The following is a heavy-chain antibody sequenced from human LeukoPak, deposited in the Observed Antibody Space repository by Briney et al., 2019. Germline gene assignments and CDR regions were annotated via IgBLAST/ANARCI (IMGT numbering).Heavy chain of an antibody. J-gene: IGHJ6*02. CDR2: ISWNSGSI. CDR3: ARLWLPRYYYYYGMDV. CDR1: GFTFDDYA. V-gene: IGHV3-9*01. Sequence: SLRLSCAASGFTFDDYAMHWVRQAPGKGLEWVSGISWNSGSIVYADSVKGRFTISRDNAKNSLYLQMNSLRAEDTALYYCARLWLPRYYYYYGMDVWGQGTTVTVSS. D-gene: IGHD6-19*01.